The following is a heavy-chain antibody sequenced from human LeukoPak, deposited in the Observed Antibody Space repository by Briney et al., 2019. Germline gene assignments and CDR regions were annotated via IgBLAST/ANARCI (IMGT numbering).Heavy chain of an antibody. Sequence: PSETLSLTCTVSGGSISSYYWSWIRQPPGKGLEWIGYIYYSGSTNYNPSLKSRVTISVDTSKNQFSLKLSSVTAAGTAVYYCARAYDFWSGYRSEYYYYMDVWGKGTTVTVSS. J-gene: IGHJ6*03. V-gene: IGHV4-59*01. CDR1: GGSISSYY. CDR3: ARAYDFWSGYRSEYYYYMDV. D-gene: IGHD3-3*01. CDR2: IYYSGST.